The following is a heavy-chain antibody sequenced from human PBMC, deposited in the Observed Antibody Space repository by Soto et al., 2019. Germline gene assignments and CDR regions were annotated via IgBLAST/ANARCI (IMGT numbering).Heavy chain of an antibody. V-gene: IGHV3-33*01. CDR1: GFSFSSYA. J-gene: IGHJ4*02. CDR3: ARDINDFWSWYLY. D-gene: IGHD3-3*01. CDR2: LWSDGSSL. Sequence: QVQLVESGGGVVQPGTSLRLSCAESGFSFSSYAMHWVRQAPGKGLEWVAALWSDGSSLNYAQSVKGGFIISRDNSKSTLYLQMNSLKVEDTAVYYCARDINDFWSWYLYWGQGTVVTVSS.